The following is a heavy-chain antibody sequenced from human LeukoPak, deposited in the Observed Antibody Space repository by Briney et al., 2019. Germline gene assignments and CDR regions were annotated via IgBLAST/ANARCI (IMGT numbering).Heavy chain of an antibody. D-gene: IGHD1-26*01. V-gene: IGHV3-66*04. CDR2: IYSGGST. Sequence: GALRLSCAASGFTFSSYEMNWVRQAPGKGLEWVSVIYSGGSTYYADSVKGRSTISRDNSKNTLSLQMNSLRAEDTAVYYCARRIVGSTSVDYFDYWGQGTLVTVSS. CDR1: GFTFSSYE. CDR3: ARRIVGSTSVDYFDY. J-gene: IGHJ4*02.